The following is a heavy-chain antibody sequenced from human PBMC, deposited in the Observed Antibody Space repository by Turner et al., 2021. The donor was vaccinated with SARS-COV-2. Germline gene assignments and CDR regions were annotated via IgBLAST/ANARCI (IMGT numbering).Heavy chain of an antibody. V-gene: IGHV1-24*01. D-gene: IGHD3-22*01. CDR1: GYTLTELT. J-gene: IGHJ2*01. CDR3: ATTQVTLIGDWYFDL. Sequence: QVELEQSGAEVKKPGGSVKVSCKVSGYTLTELTMHWVRQAPGKGLEWMGGFGPEDGETTDAQKFQGRVTMTEVTSTDTAYMELSCLSSEDTAVYYCATTQVTLIGDWYFDLWGRGTLVTVSS. CDR2: FGPEDGET.